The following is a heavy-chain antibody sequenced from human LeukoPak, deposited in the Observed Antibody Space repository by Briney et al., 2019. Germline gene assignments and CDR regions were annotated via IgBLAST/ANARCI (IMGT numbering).Heavy chain of an antibody. J-gene: IGHJ6*02. CDR3: ARDRLKVLLWFGESYGMDV. Sequence: GGSLRLSCAASGFTVSSNYMSWVRQAPGKGLEWVSVIYSGGSTYYADSVKGRFTISRDNSKNTLYLQMNSLRAEDTAVYYCARDRLKVLLWFGESYGMDVWGQGTTVTVSS. V-gene: IGHV3-53*01. CDR1: GFTVSSNY. D-gene: IGHD3-10*01. CDR2: IYSGGST.